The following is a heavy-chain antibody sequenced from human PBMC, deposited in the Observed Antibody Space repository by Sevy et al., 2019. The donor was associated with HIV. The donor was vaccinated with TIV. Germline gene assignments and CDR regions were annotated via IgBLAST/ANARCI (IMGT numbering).Heavy chain of an antibody. CDR2: ISHSSGSI. Sequence: GGSLRLSCAASGFSFSSYSMNWVRQAPGKGLEWVSYISHSSGSIYYTDSVKGRFTISRDNAKNSVYLQMNSLRDEDTAVYYCAREYYCDTRGFDYWGQGSLVTVSS. CDR3: AREYYCDTRGFDY. J-gene: IGHJ4*02. CDR1: GFSFSSYS. V-gene: IGHV3-48*02. D-gene: IGHD3-22*01.